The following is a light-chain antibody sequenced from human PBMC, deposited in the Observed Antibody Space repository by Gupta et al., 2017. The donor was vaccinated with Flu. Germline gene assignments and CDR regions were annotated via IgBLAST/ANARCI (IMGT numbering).Light chain of an antibody. CDR3: QQFDITPQT. J-gene: IGKJ2*01. CDR2: WAS. CDR1: QSVLYSSNNKNY. V-gene: IGKV4-1*01. Sequence: DIVMTQSPDSLAVSLGERATINCKSSQSVLYSSNNKNYLAWFQQKPGQPPKLLIYWASTRESGVPDRFSGSGSGTDFTLTISNLPAEDVAVYYCQQFDITPQTFGQGTKLEIK.